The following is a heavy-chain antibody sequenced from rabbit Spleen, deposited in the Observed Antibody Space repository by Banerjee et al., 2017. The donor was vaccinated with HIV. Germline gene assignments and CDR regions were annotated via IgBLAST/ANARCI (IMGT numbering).Heavy chain of an antibody. CDR2: IYAGSTGTI. Sequence: QSLEESGGDLVKPGASLTLTCTASGFSFSATHWIYWVRQAPGKGLEWIGTIYAGSTGTIDCASWAKGRFTLSKTSSTTVTLQMTSLTAADTATYFCAREFYGSGTGFGLWGPGTLVTVS. V-gene: IGHV1S40*01. J-gene: IGHJ4*01. CDR3: AREFYGSGTGFGL. CDR1: GFSFSATHW. D-gene: IGHD7-1*01.